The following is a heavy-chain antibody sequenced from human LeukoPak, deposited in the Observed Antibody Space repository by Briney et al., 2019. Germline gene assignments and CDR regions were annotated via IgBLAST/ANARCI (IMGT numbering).Heavy chain of an antibody. Sequence: ASVKVSCKASGYTFTSYGISWVRQAPGQGLEWMGWISAYNGNTNYAQKLQGRVTMTTDTSTSTAYMELSSLRSEDTAVYYCARGGGIYGDFSLFDYWGQGTLVTVSS. V-gene: IGHV1-18*01. CDR2: ISAYNGNT. J-gene: IGHJ4*02. CDR1: GYTFTSYG. CDR3: ARGGGIYGDFSLFDY. D-gene: IGHD4-17*01.